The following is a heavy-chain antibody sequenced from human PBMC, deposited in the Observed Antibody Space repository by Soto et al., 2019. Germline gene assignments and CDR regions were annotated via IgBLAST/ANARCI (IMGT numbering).Heavy chain of an antibody. CDR2: ISYSGTT. D-gene: IGHD6-6*01. Sequence: QVRLQASGPGLVKPSETLSLTCTVSGGSISSSYWSWIRQSPGKGLEWIGYISYSGTTNYNPSLKSRVTTSLDTSKNQFSLKLSSVTAADTAVYYCARVSSGLLLMDNWGQGTLVTVSS. J-gene: IGHJ4*02. V-gene: IGHV4-59*01. CDR1: GGSISSSY. CDR3: ARVSSGLLLMDN.